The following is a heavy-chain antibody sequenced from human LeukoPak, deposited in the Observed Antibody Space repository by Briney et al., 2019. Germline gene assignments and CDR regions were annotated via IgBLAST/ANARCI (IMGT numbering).Heavy chain of an antibody. CDR3: VRDLRVTRGPDY. V-gene: IGHV1-2*02. J-gene: IGHJ4*02. CDR1: GYTFTDYY. CDR2: INPNSGGT. Sequence: ASVKVSCKSSGYTFTDYYMHWVRQAPGQGLEWMGWINPNSGGTNYAQKFQGRVTMTRDTSISTAYMELNSLTSDDTAVYYCVRDLRVTRGPDYWGQGTLVTVSS.